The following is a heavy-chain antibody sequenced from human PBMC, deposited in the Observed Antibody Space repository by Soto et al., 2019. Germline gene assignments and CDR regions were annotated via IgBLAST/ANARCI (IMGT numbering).Heavy chain of an antibody. CDR1: GGSISSGDYY. CDR3: ARGPNLGYCNY. V-gene: IGHV4-30-4*01. D-gene: IGHD2-15*01. CDR2: IYYSGST. J-gene: IGHJ4*02. Sequence: SETLSLTCTVSGGSISSGDYYWSRIRQPPGKGLEWIGYIYYSGSTYYNPSLKSRVTISVDTSKNQFSLKLSSVTAADTAVYYCARGPNLGYCNYWGQGTLVTVSS.